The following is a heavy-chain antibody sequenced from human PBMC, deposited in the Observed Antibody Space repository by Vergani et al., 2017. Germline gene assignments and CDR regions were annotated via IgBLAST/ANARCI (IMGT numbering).Heavy chain of an antibody. CDR2: IIPNFSPA. CDR3: ARGRMCVRFRPPHYYGMVF. Sequence: QVQLVQSGAEVKKPGSSVRVSCKTSGGAFSTYAINWVRQAPGQGLEWMGAIIPNFSPARSAQKFQGRVTITADESTRTVYMELNSLRSDDSAVYYCARGRMCVRFRPPHYYGMVFWRQGTTVTVSS. V-gene: IGHV1-69*12. J-gene: IGHJ6*02. CDR1: GGAFSTYA. D-gene: IGHD1-14*01.